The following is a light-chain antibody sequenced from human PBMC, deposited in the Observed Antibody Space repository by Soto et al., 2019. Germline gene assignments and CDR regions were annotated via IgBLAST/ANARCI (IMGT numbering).Light chain of an antibody. CDR1: QSVSSSY. V-gene: IGKV3-20*01. J-gene: IGKJ4*01. CDR2: GAS. CDR3: QQYGSSSFT. Sequence: EIMLTQSPGTLSLSPGERATLSCRASQSVSSSYLAWYQQKPGQAPRLLIYGASSRATGIPDRFSGSGSGTDFTLTISRLEPEDFAVYYCQQYGSSSFTFGGGTKVEIK.